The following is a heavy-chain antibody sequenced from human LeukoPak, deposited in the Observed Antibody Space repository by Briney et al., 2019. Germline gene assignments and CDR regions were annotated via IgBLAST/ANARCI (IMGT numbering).Heavy chain of an antibody. J-gene: IGHJ3*02. CDR1: GFTFSSYW. CDR2: INSDGSST. Sequence: GGSLRLSCAASGFTFSSYWMHWVRQAAGKGLVWVSRINSDGSSTSYADSVEGRFTVSRDNAKNTLYLQMNSLRAEDTAVYYWARHIAGDVFDIWGQGTMVTVSS. D-gene: IGHD2-15*01. CDR3: ARHIAGDVFDI. V-gene: IGHV3-74*01.